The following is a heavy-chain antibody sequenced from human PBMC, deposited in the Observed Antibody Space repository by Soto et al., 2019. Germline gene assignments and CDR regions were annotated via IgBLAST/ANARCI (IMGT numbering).Heavy chain of an antibody. V-gene: IGHV3-30*04. J-gene: IGHJ4*02. Sequence: GGSLRLSCAASGFTFSSYAMHWVRQAPGKGLEWVAVISYDGSNKYYADSVKGRFTISRDISKNTLYLQMNSLRAEDTAVYYCARDTGLAGFDYWGQGTLVTVSS. D-gene: IGHD6-19*01. CDR1: GFTFSSYA. CDR2: ISYDGSNK. CDR3: ARDTGLAGFDY.